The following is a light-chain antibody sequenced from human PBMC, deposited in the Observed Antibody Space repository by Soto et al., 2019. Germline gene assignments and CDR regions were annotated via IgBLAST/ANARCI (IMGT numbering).Light chain of an antibody. Sequence: DIQMTQSPSTLSGSVGDRVTITCRASQTISSWLAWYQQKPGKAPKLLIYKASTLKSGVPSRFSVSGSGTEFTLTISSLQPDDFATYYCQHYNSYSEAFGQGTKVDLK. J-gene: IGKJ1*01. CDR3: QHYNSYSEA. V-gene: IGKV1-5*03. CDR1: QTISSW. CDR2: KAS.